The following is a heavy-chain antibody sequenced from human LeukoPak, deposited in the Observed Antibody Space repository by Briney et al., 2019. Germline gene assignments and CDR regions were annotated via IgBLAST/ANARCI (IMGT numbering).Heavy chain of an antibody. Sequence: PSETLSLTCTVSGGSISSYYWSWIRQPPGKGLEWIGYIYYSGSTNYNPSLKSRVTISVDTSKNQFSLNLSSVTAADTAVYYCAKGGPEASAGLSWFDSWGQGTLVTVSS. CDR2: IYYSGST. J-gene: IGHJ5*01. V-gene: IGHV4-59*01. D-gene: IGHD1-14*01. CDR3: AKGGPEASAGLSWFDS. CDR1: GGSISSYY.